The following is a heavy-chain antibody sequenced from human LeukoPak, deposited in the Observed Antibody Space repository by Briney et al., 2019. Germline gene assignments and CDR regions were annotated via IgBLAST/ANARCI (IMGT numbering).Heavy chain of an antibody. D-gene: IGHD6-13*01. J-gene: IGHJ4*02. Sequence: ASVKVSCKASGYTFTGYYMHWVRQAPGQGLEWMGRINPNSGGTNYAQKFQGRVTMTRDTSISTAYMELSRLRSDDTAVYYCAREGIAAAGQYIIDYWDQGTLVTVSS. CDR2: INPNSGGT. CDR1: GYTFTGYY. CDR3: AREGIAAAGQYIIDY. V-gene: IGHV1-2*06.